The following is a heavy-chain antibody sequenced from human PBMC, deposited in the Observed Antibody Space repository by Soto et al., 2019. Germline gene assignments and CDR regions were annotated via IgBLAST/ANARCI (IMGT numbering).Heavy chain of an antibody. CDR1: GGSISSSSYY. V-gene: IGHV4-39*01. CDR2: IYYSGST. D-gene: IGHD3-3*01. CDR3: ARQILYDFWSGNLDV. J-gene: IGHJ6*02. Sequence: PSETLSLTCTVSGGSISSSSYYWGWIRQPPGKGLEWIGSIYYSGSTYYNPSLKSRVTISVDTSKNQFSLKLSSVTAADTAVYYCARQILYDFWSGNLDVWGQGTTVTVSS.